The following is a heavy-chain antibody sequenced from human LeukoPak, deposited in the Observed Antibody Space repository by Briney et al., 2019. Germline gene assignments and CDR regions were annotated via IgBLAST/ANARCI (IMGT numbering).Heavy chain of an antibody. V-gene: IGHV3-66*04. J-gene: IGHJ3*02. CDR2: IYRGDNT. Sequence: QTGGSLRLSCAASGFTVSSNYMNWVRQAPGKGLEWVSVIYRGDNTYYADSVKGRFTISRDNSKNTLYLQMNRLRAEDTAVYYCARHIEVFGDAFDIWGQGTMVTVSS. D-gene: IGHD6-19*01. CDR1: GFTVSSNY. CDR3: ARHIEVFGDAFDI.